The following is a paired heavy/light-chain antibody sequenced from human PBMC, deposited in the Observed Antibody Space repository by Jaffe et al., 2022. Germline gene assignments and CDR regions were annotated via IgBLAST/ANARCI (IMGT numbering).Light chain of an antibody. CDR2: EVS. CDR3: CSYAGSRV. J-gene: IGLJ2*01. Sequence: QSALTQPASVSGSPGQSITISCTGTSSDVGSYNLVSWYQQHPGKAPKLMIYEVSKRPSGVSNRFSGSKSGNTASLTISGLQAEDEADYYCCSYAGSRVFGGGTKLTVL. CDR1: SSDVGSYNL. V-gene: IGLV2-23*02.
Heavy chain of an antibody. CDR3: ARTSTYSTFGGVIVPRRFYFDY. Sequence: QVQLVQSGSELKKPGASVKVSCKASGYTFTSYAMNWVRQAPGQGLEWMGWINTNTGNPTYAQGFTGRFVFSLDTSVSTAYLQISSLKAEDTAVYYCARTSTYSTFGGVIVPRRFYFDYWGQGTLVTVSS. D-gene: IGHD3-16*02. CDR1: GYTFTSYA. V-gene: IGHV7-4-1*02. J-gene: IGHJ4*02. CDR2: INTNTGNP.